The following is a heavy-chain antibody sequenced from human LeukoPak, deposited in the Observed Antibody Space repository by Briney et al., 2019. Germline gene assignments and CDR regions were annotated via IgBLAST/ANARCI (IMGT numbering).Heavy chain of an antibody. J-gene: IGHJ4*02. CDR1: GGTFSIYA. Sequence: EASVTVSFKASGGTFSIYAISWVRQAPGQGLEWMGRIIPILGIANYAQKFQGRVTMTTDTSTSTAYMELRSLRSDDTAVYYCARGPTPGYWGQGTLVTVSS. CDR2: IIPILGIA. V-gene: IGHV1-69*04. CDR3: ARGPTPGY.